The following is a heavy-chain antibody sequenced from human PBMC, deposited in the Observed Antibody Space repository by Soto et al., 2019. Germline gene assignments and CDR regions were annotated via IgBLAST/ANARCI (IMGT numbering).Heavy chain of an antibody. CDR2: IYYSGST. CDR3: ARAFDYDFWSGYSLLAPMDV. CDR1: GGSISSYY. D-gene: IGHD3-3*01. J-gene: IGHJ6*03. V-gene: IGHV4-59*01. Sequence: QVQLQESGPGLVKPSETLSLTCTVSGGSISSYYWSWIRQPPGKGLEWIGYIYYSGSTNYNPSLKSRVTISVDTSKNQFSLKLSSVTAADTAVYYCARAFDYDFWSGYSLLAPMDVWGKGTTVTVSS.